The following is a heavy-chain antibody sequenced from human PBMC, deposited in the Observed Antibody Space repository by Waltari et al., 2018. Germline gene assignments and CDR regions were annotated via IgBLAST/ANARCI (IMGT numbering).Heavy chain of an antibody. J-gene: IGHJ6*03. D-gene: IGHD4-4*01. CDR3: ARGGMTTVINYYYYMEV. V-gene: IGHV1-69*12. CDR1: GGPFSRYA. CDR2: IIPIFGTA. Sequence: QLVQSGAEVKKPGSSVKVSCKAFGGPFSRYALSWVGQAPGQGLEWLGGIIPIFGTANYAQKFQGRVTITADESTSTAYMELSSLRSEDTAVYYCARGGMTTVINYYYYMEVWGKGTTVTVSS.